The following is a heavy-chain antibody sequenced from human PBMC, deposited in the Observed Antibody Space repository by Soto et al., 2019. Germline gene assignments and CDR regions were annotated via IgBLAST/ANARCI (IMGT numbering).Heavy chain of an antibody. V-gene: IGHV4-59*01. Sequence: SETLSLTCTVSGGSINSYYWSWIRQPPGKALEWIGYIYYSGGPNYNPSLESQVTISQDRSKNQLSLRLASVTAADTAVYYCARGSVAQYWYFDLWGRGTLVTVS. D-gene: IGHD6-19*01. CDR2: IYYSGGP. CDR1: GGSINSYY. J-gene: IGHJ2*01. CDR3: ARGSVAQYWYFDL.